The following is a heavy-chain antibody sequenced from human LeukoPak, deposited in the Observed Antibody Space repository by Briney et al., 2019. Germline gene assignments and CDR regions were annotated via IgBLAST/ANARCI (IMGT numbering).Heavy chain of an antibody. J-gene: IGHJ6*03. D-gene: IGHD6-13*01. CDR3: ANVGVADASPHFYLDV. Sequence: PGGSLRLSCAASGFTFSNYAMVWVRQAPGKGLEWVSAMTRDGRTFYADSVQGRVTISRDNSKNTLYLQMSSLGAEDTADYFCANVGVADASPHFYLDVWGTGTTVTVSS. V-gene: IGHV3-23*01. CDR2: MTRDGRT. CDR1: GFTFSNYA.